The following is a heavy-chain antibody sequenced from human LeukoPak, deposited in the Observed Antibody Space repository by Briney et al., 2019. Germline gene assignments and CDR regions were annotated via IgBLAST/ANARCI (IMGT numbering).Heavy chain of an antibody. J-gene: IGHJ1*01. CDR1: GFTFSGYS. CDR3: ARVTGTPQSLQH. CDR2: ISSSSSYI. V-gene: IGHV3-21*01. Sequence: PGGSLRLSCAASGFTFSGYSMNWVRQAPGKGLEWVSFISSSSSYIYYADSVKGRFTISRGNAKNSLYLQMNSLRAEDTAVYYCARVTGTPQSLQHWGQGTLVTVSS. D-gene: IGHD1-7*01.